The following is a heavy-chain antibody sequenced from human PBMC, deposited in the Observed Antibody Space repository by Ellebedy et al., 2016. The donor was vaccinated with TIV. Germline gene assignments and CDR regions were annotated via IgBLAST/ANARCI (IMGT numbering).Heavy chain of an antibody. D-gene: IGHD6-19*01. J-gene: IGHJ5*02. CDR3: ARPKHTDSGWYGGNWFDP. Sequence: AASVKVSCKASGYSFTSYYMHWVRQAPGQGLEWMGIINPSGGSTNYAQQFRGRVTMTRDTSTSTVYMELSSLRSEDTAIYYCARPKHTDSGWYGGNWFDPWGQGTLVTVSS. V-gene: IGHV1-46*01. CDR1: GYSFTSYY. CDR2: INPSGGST.